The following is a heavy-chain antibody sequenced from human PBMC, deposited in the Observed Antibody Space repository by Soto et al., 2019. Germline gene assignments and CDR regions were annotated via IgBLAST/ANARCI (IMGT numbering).Heavy chain of an antibody. CDR3: ASSVSQPYYYGMDV. V-gene: IGHV4-59*01. CDR2: IYYSGGT. D-gene: IGHD3-10*01. Sequence: PSETLSLTCTVSGGSISSYYWSWIRQPPGKGLEWIGYIYYSGGTNYNPSLKSRVTISVDTSKNQFSLKLSSVTAADTAVYYCASSVSQPYYYGMDVWGQGTTVTVSS. J-gene: IGHJ6*02. CDR1: GGSISSYY.